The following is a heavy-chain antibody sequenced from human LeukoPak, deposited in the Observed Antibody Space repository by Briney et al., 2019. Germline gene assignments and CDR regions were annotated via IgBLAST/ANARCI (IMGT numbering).Heavy chain of an antibody. CDR3: ARGIGFGDFDY. Sequence: PSETLSLTCAVYGGSFSGYYWSWIRQPPGKGLEWIGEINHSGSTNYNPSLKSRVTISVDTSKNQFSLKLSSVTAADAAVYYCARGIGFGDFDYWGQGTLVTVSS. D-gene: IGHD3-10*01. V-gene: IGHV4-34*09. CDR1: GGSFSGYY. J-gene: IGHJ4*02. CDR2: INHSGST.